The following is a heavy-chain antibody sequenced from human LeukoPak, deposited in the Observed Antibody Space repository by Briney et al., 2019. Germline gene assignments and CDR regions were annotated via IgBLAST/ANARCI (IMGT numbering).Heavy chain of an antibody. CDR3: ARESGYSYGLAGFFDY. CDR1: GFTVSSNY. Sequence: PGGSLRLSCAASGFTVSSNYMSWVRQAPGKGLEWVSVIYSDGRIHYADSVKSRFTISRDDSKNTLYLQMNSLRAEDTAVYYCARESGYSYGLAGFFDYWGQGTLVTVSS. CDR2: IYSDGRI. V-gene: IGHV3-53*01. D-gene: IGHD5-18*01. J-gene: IGHJ4*02.